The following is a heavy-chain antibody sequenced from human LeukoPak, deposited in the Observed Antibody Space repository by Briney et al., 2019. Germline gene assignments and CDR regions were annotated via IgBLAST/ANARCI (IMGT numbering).Heavy chain of an antibody. J-gene: IGHJ4*02. CDR1: GFTFSTYA. V-gene: IGHV3-30*04. CDR2: IPYDGSNK. CDR3: ARAEGYGGELDS. Sequence: GRSLRLSCAASGFTFSTYAMHWVRQAPGKGLEWVAVIPYDGSNKYYADSVKGRFTISRENSKNRLYLQMNGLRAEDTAVYYCARAEGYGGELDSWGQGTLVTVSS. D-gene: IGHD4-23*01.